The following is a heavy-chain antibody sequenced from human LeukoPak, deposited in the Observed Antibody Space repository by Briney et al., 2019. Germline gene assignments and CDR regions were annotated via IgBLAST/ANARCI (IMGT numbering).Heavy chain of an antibody. CDR1: GFTFSSYA. V-gene: IGHV3-64*05. CDR3: VKDRAYNYGYWNYGMDV. J-gene: IGHJ6*02. CDR2: ISSNGGST. D-gene: IGHD5-18*01. Sequence: GSLRLSCSASGFTFSSYAMHWVRQAPGKGLEYVSAISSNGGSTYYADSVKGRFTIARDNSKNTLYVQMSSLRAEDTAVYYCVKDRAYNYGYWNYGMDVWGQGTTVTVSS.